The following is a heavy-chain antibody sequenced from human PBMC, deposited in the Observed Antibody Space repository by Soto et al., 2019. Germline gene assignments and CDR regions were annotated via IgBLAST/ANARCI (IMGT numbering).Heavy chain of an antibody. CDR3: VKDLLQSKGTTCGS. D-gene: IGHD1-26*01. Sequence: QVQLVESGGGVVQPGRSLRLSCAASGFTFDSYGMHWVRQAPGKGLECVAVISSDGNNKYYVDSVKCRFSIYRDNFNNILYLQMSSLRIKDTAVNYCVKDLLQSKGTTCGSWGQGTLVTVSS. CDR1: GFTFDSYG. J-gene: IGHJ5*02. CDR2: ISSDGNNK. V-gene: IGHV3-30*18.